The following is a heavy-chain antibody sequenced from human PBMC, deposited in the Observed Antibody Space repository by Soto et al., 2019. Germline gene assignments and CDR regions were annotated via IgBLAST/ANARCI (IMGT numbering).Heavy chain of an antibody. V-gene: IGHV4-59*08. CDR1: GGSISSYY. D-gene: IGHD7-27*01. CDR3: ERRWGRTLDY. J-gene: IGHJ4*02. Sequence: PSETLSLTCTVSGGSISSYYWSWIRQPPGKGLEWIGYIYYSGSTNYNPSLKSRVTISVDTSKNQFSLKLSSVTAADTAVYYCERRWGRTLDYWGQGTLVTVSS. CDR2: IYYSGST.